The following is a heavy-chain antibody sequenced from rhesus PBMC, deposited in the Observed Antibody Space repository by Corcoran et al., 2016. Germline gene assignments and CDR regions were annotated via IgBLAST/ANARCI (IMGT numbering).Heavy chain of an antibody. CDR1: GASISTYW. J-gene: IGHJ4*01. CDR3: ARKGTVGTPIDY. Sequence: QVQLQESGPGLVKPSETLSLTCTVVSGASISTYWWTWTRQPPGQGLEWMGEINGNSGATSYNPSLKSRVTISKDASKNQFSLKVSSVTVADTAVYYCARKGTVGTPIDYWGQGVLVTVSS. V-gene: IGHV4-80*01. D-gene: IGHD5-24*01. CDR2: INGNSGAT.